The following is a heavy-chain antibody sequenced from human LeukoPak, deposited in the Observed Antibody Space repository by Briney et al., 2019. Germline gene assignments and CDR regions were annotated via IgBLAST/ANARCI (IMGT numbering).Heavy chain of an antibody. J-gene: IGHJ4*02. V-gene: IGHV1-8*01. Sequence: APVKASCKASGYTFTSYDINWVRQATGQGLEWMGWMNPNSGNTGYAQKFQGRVTMTRNTSISTAYMELSSLRSEDTAVYYCARIAARPLTDYYFDYWGQGTLVTVSS. CDR3: ARIAARPLTDYYFDY. CDR2: MNPNSGNT. CDR1: GYTFTSYD. D-gene: IGHD6-6*01.